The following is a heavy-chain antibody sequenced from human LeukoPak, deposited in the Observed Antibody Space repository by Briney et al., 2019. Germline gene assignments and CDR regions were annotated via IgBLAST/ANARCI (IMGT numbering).Heavy chain of an antibody. CDR2: IYYSGST. D-gene: IGHD6-19*01. J-gene: IGHJ6*02. V-gene: IGHV4-59*01. CDR1: GGSISSYY. Sequence: NPSETLSLTCTVSGGSISSYYWSWIRQPPGKGLEWIGYIYYSGSTNYNPSPKSRVTISVDTSKIQFSLKLSSVTAADTAVYYCARDRFSGWYLGSPSPYGMDVWGQGTTVTVSS. CDR3: ARDRFSGWYLGSPSPYGMDV.